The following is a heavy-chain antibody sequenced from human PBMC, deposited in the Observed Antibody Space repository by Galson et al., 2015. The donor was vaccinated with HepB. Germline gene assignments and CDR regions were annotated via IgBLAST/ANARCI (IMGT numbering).Heavy chain of an antibody. D-gene: IGHD3-16*02. CDR1: GFTVSSNY. Sequence: SLRLSCAAXGFTVSSNYMSWVRQAPGKGLEWVSVIYSGGSTYYADYVKGRFTISRDNSKNTLYLQMNSLRAEDTAVYYCARVGGVIVISPGWFDPWGQGTLVT. J-gene: IGHJ5*02. CDR2: IYSGGST. CDR3: ARVGGVIVISPGWFDP. V-gene: IGHV3-66*01.